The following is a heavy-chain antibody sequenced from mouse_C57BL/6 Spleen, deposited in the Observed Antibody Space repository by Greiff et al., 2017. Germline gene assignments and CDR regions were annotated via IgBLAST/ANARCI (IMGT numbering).Heavy chain of an antibody. V-gene: IGHV1-26*01. CDR3: ARQRGYGNYGY. J-gene: IGHJ2*01. D-gene: IGHD2-1*01. CDR1: GYTFTDYY. CDR2: INPNNGGT. Sequence: VQLQQSGPELVKPGASVKISCKASGYTFTDYYMNWVKQSHGKSLEWIGDINPNNGGTSYNQKFKGKATLTVDKSSSTAYMELRSLTSEDSAVYYCARQRGYGNYGYWGQGTTLTVSS.